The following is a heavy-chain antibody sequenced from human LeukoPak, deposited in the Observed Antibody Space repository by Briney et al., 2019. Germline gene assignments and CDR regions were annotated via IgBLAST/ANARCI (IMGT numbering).Heavy chain of an antibody. CDR1: GGSISSSNYY. V-gene: IGHV4-39*01. J-gene: IGHJ4*02. Sequence: SETLSLTCTVSGGSISSSNYYWGWIRQPPGKGLEWIGSIYYSGNTYYNPSLKSRVTISVYTSKHQFPLKLTSVTAADTAVYYCARRRGTYYDFDYWGQGTLVSVSS. CDR3: ARRRGTYYDFDY. CDR2: IYYSGNT. D-gene: IGHD1-26*01.